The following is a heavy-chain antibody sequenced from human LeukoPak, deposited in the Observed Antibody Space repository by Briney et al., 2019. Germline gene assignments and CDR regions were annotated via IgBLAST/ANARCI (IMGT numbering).Heavy chain of an antibody. J-gene: IGHJ4*02. CDR3: AKGGATVIDY. Sequence: GGSLRLSCAASGFTFSNYWMHWVRQAPGKGLVWVSRINSDGSSTTSADSVKGRFTISRDNAKSTLYLQMNSLRAEDTAVYYCAKGGATVIDYWGQGTLATVSS. D-gene: IGHD4-17*01. CDR1: GFTFSNYW. V-gene: IGHV3-74*01. CDR2: INSDGSST.